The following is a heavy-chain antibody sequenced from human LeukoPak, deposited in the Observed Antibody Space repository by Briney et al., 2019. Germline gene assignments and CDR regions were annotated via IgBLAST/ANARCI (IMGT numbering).Heavy chain of an antibody. D-gene: IGHD3-3*01. CDR2: MNPNSGNT. V-gene: IGHV1-8*03. CDR1: GYTFTSYD. Sequence: ASVKVSCKASGYTFTSYDINWVRQATGQGLEWMGWMNPNSGNTGYAQKFQGRVTITRNTSISTAYMELSSLRSEDTAVDYCARGRLRTIFGVVIIGPDFDYWGQGTLVTVSS. CDR3: ARGRLRTIFGVVIIGPDFDY. J-gene: IGHJ4*02.